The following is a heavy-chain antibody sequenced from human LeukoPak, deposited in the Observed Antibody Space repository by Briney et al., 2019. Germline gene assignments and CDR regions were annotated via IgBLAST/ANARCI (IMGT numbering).Heavy chain of an antibody. D-gene: IGHD5-18*01. V-gene: IGHV4-61*05. J-gene: IGHJ4*02. CDR1: GGSISSTSYY. CDR2: IYYSGST. CDR3: ARRAPYSYEWSTLDY. Sequence: SETLSLTCTVSGGSISSTSYYWGWIRQSPGKGLEWIGYIYYSGSTNYNPSLKSRVTISVDTSKNQFSLKLSSVTAADTAVYYCARRAPYSYEWSTLDYWGQGTLVTVSS.